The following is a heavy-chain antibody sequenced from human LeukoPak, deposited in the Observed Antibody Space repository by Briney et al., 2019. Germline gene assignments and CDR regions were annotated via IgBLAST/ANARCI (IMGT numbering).Heavy chain of an antibody. Sequence: PGGSLRLCCAASGFTFSSYWMTWVRQAPGKGLEWVANIKQDGSEKYYVDSVKGRFTISRDNAKNSLYLQMISLRAEDTAVYYCARGSSSDPGLDYWGQGTLVTVSS. V-gene: IGHV3-7*01. CDR2: IKQDGSEK. D-gene: IGHD6-6*01. CDR3: ARGSSSDPGLDY. J-gene: IGHJ4*02. CDR1: GFTFSSYW.